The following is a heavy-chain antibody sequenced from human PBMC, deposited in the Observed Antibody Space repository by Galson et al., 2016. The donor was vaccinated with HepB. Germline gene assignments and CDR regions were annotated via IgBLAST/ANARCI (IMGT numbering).Heavy chain of an antibody. D-gene: IGHD2-2*01. Sequence: QSGAEVKKPGESLRISCKGSGYSFTSYWIGWVRQMPGKGLEWMGFIYPGDSDTVYNPSFQGQVTISADKSISTAYLQWSRLKASDTAIYYCARHHCSSIRCYFPYSYMDVWGKGTTVTVSS. CDR1: GYSFTSYW. J-gene: IGHJ6*03. CDR2: IYPGDSDT. V-gene: IGHV5-51*01. CDR3: ARHHCSSIRCYFPYSYMDV.